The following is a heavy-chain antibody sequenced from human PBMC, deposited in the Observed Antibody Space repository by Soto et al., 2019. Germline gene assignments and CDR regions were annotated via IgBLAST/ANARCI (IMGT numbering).Heavy chain of an antibody. Sequence: PGGSLRLACTASGFTFGDYAMSWFRQAPGKGLEWVGFIRSKAYGGTTEYAASVKGRFTISRDDSKSIAYLQMNSLKTEDTAVYYCTRVRAVRFLESRAFDIWGQGTMVTVSS. J-gene: IGHJ3*02. CDR3: TRVRAVRFLESRAFDI. V-gene: IGHV3-49*03. CDR2: IRSKAYGGTT. CDR1: GFTFGDYA. D-gene: IGHD3-3*01.